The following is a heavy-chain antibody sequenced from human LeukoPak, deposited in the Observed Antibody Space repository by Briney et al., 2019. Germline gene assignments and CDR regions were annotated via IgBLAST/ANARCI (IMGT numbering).Heavy chain of an antibody. CDR3: AKAVAPNNDAFDI. Sequence: ASVKVSCKASGYTFTSYYMHWVRQAPGQGLEWMGIINPSGGSTSYAQKFQGRVTMTRDTSTSTVYMELSSLRAEDTAVYYCAKAVAPNNDAFDIWGQGTMVTVSS. J-gene: IGHJ3*02. V-gene: IGHV1-46*01. CDR1: GYTFTSYY. D-gene: IGHD6-19*01. CDR2: INPSGGST.